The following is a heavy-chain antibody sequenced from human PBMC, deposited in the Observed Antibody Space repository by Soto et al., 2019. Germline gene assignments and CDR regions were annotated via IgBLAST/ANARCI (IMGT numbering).Heavy chain of an antibody. CDR3: VRLKDDGYNLQY. Sequence: QVQLVQSGAEVKKSGASVKVSCKTSGYTFTNYGISWVRQAPGQGLEWMGWISAYSGDTNYAQKLQGRVTMTTDTSTSTAYMDLRSLTSDDTGVYYCVRLKDDGYNLQYWGQGTLVTVSS. D-gene: IGHD5-12*01. CDR2: ISAYSGDT. CDR1: GYTFTNYG. J-gene: IGHJ4*02. V-gene: IGHV1-18*01.